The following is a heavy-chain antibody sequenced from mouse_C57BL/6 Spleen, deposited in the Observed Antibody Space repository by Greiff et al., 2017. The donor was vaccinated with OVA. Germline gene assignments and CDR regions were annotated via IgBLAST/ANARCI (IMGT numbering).Heavy chain of an antibody. CDR2: IHPNSGST. CDR1: GYTFTSYW. J-gene: IGHJ4*01. Sequence: QVQLQQPGAELVKPGASVKLSCKASGYTFTSYWMHWVKQRPGQGLEWIGMIHPNSGSTNYNEKFKSKATLTVDKASSTAYMQLSSLTSEDSAVYYGARGGILRLMDYWGQGTSVTVSS. D-gene: IGHD1-2*01. CDR3: ARGGILRLMDY. V-gene: IGHV1-64*01.